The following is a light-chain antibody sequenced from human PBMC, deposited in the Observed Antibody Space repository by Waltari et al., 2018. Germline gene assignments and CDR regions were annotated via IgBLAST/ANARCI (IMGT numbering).Light chain of an antibody. J-gene: IGLJ2*01. CDR1: HSNHVANT. CDR3: STWDDSLSGVL. Sequence: QPVLTQPPSAPGTPGQRVTIPCSGRHSNHVANTATWYQQLPGTAPKLLIYSDNRRFSGVPDRFSASKSGTSASLAISGLQSEDEADYYCSTWDDSLSGVLFGEGTKLTVV. V-gene: IGLV1-44*01. CDR2: SDN.